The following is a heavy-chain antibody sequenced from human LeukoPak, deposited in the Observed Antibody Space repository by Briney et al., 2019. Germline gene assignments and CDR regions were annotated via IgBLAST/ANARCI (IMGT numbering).Heavy chain of an antibody. D-gene: IGHD3-22*01. V-gene: IGHV3-30*02. CDR3: AKDRGISGYWAFDY. CDR2: IHYDGSNK. CDR1: GFTFSSYG. J-gene: IGHJ4*02. Sequence: GGSLRLSCAASGFTFSSYGMHWVRQAPGKGLEWVAFIHYDGSNKYYADSVKGRFTISRNNSKNTLYLQMNSLRAEDTAVYYCAKDRGISGYWAFDYWRQGTLVTVSS.